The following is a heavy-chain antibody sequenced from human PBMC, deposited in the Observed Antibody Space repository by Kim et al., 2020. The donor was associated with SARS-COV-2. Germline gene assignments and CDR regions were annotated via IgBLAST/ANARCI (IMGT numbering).Heavy chain of an antibody. V-gene: IGHV3-23*01. D-gene: IGHD6-19*01. CDR1: GFTFSSYA. CDR2: ISGSGSNT. Sequence: GGSLRLSCAASGFTFSSYAMSWVRQAPGKGLEWVSGISGSGSNTYYADSVKGRFTISRDNSKNTLYLQMNSLRAEDTAVYYCAKDRDTDSGWYSGYWGQGTLGTVSS. J-gene: IGHJ4*02. CDR3: AKDRDTDSGWYSGY.